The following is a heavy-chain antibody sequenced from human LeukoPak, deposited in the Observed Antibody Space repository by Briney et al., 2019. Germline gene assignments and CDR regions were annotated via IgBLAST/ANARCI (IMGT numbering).Heavy chain of an antibody. Sequence: GASVKVSCKASGYTFTSYGISWVRQAPGQGLEWMGWISAYNGNTNYAQKLQGRVTMTTDTSTSTAYMELRSLRSDDTAAYYCARDQNYGDYVFDDAFDIWGQGTMVTVSS. V-gene: IGHV1-18*01. J-gene: IGHJ3*02. CDR2: ISAYNGNT. D-gene: IGHD4-17*01. CDR1: GYTFTSYG. CDR3: ARDQNYGDYVFDDAFDI.